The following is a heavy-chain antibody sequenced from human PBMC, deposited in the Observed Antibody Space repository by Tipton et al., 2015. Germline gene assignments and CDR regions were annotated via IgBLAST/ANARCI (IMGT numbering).Heavy chain of an antibody. CDR1: GGSISTTNYY. J-gene: IGHJ4*02. Sequence: TLSLTCTVSGGSISTTNYYWGWIRQPPGKGLEWIGTVYYNGATQYNPSLNSRVSISVDTSKNQFSLKLSSVTAADTAVYYCARHRPYSSSGADYFDYWGQGTLVTVSS. CDR2: VYYNGAT. CDR3: ARHRPYSSSGADYFDY. V-gene: IGHV4-39*01. D-gene: IGHD6-6*01.